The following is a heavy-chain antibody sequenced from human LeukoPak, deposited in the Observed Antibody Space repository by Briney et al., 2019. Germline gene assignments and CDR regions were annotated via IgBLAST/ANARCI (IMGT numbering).Heavy chain of an antibody. Sequence: ASVKVSCKASGYTFTSYAMHWVRQAPGQRLEWMGWINAGNGNTKYSQKFQGRVTITRDTSASTAYMELSSLKASDTAMYYCARHLGDDSSGLAYWGQGTLVTVSS. CDR1: GYTFTSYA. CDR3: ARHLGDDSSGLAY. CDR2: INAGNGNT. D-gene: IGHD6-19*01. J-gene: IGHJ4*02. V-gene: IGHV1-3*01.